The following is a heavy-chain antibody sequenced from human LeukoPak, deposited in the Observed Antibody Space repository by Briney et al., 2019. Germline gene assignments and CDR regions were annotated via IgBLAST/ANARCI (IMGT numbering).Heavy chain of an antibody. J-gene: IGHJ6*02. Sequence: PSETLSLTCTVSGGSISSGGYYWSWIRQHPGKGLEWIGYIYYSGSTYYNPSLKSRVTISVDTSKNQFSLKLSSVSAADTAVYYCARVRRSYYDSSGYYYYYYGMDVWGQGTTVTVSS. D-gene: IGHD3-22*01. CDR1: GGSISSGGYY. CDR2: IYYSGST. V-gene: IGHV4-31*03. CDR3: ARVRRSYYDSSGYYYYYYGMDV.